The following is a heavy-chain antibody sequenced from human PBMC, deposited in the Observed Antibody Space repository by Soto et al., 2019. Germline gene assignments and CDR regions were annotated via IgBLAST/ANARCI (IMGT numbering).Heavy chain of an antibody. CDR3: AKDPNGDYVGAFDS. Sequence: EVQLLESGGGLVQPGGSLRLSCTASGFSFSNYAVTWVRQAPGKGLEWVSSIGGDTSYTYYADSVKGRFTISRDKSKKTVFLQMNSLRADDTAVYHCAKDPNGDYVGAFDSWGQGTLVTVSS. CDR1: GFSFSNYA. CDR2: IGGDTSYT. J-gene: IGHJ4*02. D-gene: IGHD4-17*01. V-gene: IGHV3-23*01.